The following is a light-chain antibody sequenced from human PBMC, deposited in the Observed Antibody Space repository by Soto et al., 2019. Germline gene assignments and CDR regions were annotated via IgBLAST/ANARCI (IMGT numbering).Light chain of an antibody. CDR1: QSISSH. V-gene: IGKV3-11*01. Sequence: EIVLTQSPATLSLSPGERATLSCRASQSISSHLVWYQQKPGQAPRLLMYDASNRATGIPARFSCSGSGTAFTLTISSLEPEDFAVYYCQQRPHWPLTFGGGTKVEIK. CDR3: QQRPHWPLT. CDR2: DAS. J-gene: IGKJ4*01.